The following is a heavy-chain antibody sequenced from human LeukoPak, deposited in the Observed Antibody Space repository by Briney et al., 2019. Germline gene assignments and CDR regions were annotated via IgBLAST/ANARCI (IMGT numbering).Heavy chain of an antibody. CDR1: GFTFISYS. J-gene: IGHJ4*02. CDR3: ARDGISQAIDY. V-gene: IGHV3-21*01. CDR2: ISSSSSYI. Sequence: GSLILSCAASGFTFISYSLDWVRQAPGKGLEWVSSISSSSSYIYYADSVKGRFTISRDNAKNSLYLQMNSLRAEDTAVYYCARDGISQAIDYWGQGTLVTVSS. D-gene: IGHD1-26*01.